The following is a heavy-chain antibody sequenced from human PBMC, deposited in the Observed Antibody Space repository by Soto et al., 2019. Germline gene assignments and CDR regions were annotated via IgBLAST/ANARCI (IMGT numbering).Heavy chain of an antibody. V-gene: IGHV2-5*02. J-gene: IGHJ4*02. CDR1: GFSLSSSRVG. CDR3: AHRLPERFDF. D-gene: IGHD3-3*01. Sequence: QITLKESGPTLVKSTQTLTLTCAFSGFSLSSSRVGVGWIRQPPGKAPEWLALIYWDDDKRYSPSLRSRLTITKDTSKNQMVLTMTNMDPVDTATYYCAHRLPERFDFWGQGALVTVSP. CDR2: IYWDDDK.